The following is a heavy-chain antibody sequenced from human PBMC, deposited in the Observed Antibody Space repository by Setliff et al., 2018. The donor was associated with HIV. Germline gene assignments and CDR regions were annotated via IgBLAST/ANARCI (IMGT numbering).Heavy chain of an antibody. V-gene: IGHV1-18*01. CDR1: GYSFTTYG. J-gene: IGHJ5*02. Sequence: ASVKVSCKASGYSFTTYGISWVRQAPGQGLEWMGWIRAYNGKTIYAQKFQGRVTMTTDTSTNTAYMDLRSLRCDDTAVYYCAKCRKMLGAPATSSGHYCEWFDPWGQGTLVTVSS. CDR2: IRAYNGKT. D-gene: IGHD3-22*01. CDR3: AKCRKMLGAPATSSGHYCEWFDP.